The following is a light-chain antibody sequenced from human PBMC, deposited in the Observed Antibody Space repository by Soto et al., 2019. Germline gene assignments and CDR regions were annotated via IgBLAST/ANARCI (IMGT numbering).Light chain of an antibody. Sequence: QSALTQPPSASGSPGQSVTISCTGTSSDVGGYNYVSWYQQHPGKAPKLMIYEVSKRPSGVPDRFSGSKSGNTASLTVSGLQAEDEADYYCCSYAGSSTVFGGGTKLTVL. CDR2: EVS. CDR1: SSDVGGYNY. J-gene: IGLJ2*01. CDR3: CSYAGSSTV. V-gene: IGLV2-8*01.